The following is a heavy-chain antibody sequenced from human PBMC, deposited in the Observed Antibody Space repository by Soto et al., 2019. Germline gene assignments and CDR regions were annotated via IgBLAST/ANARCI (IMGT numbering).Heavy chain of an antibody. Sequence: PSETLSLTCAVYGGSFSGYYWSWIRQPPGKGLEWIGEINHSGSTNYNPSLKSRVTISVDTSKNQFSLKLSSVTAADTAVYYCARARTGIAARLTGRDYYYYYMDVWGKGTTVTVSS. J-gene: IGHJ6*03. D-gene: IGHD6-6*01. CDR2: INHSGST. V-gene: IGHV4-34*01. CDR3: ARARTGIAARLTGRDYYYYYMDV. CDR1: GGSFSGYY.